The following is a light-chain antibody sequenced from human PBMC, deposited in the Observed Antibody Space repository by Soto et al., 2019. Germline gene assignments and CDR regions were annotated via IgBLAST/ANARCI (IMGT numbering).Light chain of an antibody. CDR2: AAS. Sequence: DIQLTQSPSFLSACVGDRATITCRASQGISTYLAWYQQKPGKAPKLLIYAASTLQSGVPLSFSGSGSGTSFTLTISSLQPEDFATYYCQQLLSYPITFGQGTRLEIK. J-gene: IGKJ5*01. CDR1: QGISTY. CDR3: QQLLSYPIT. V-gene: IGKV1-9*01.